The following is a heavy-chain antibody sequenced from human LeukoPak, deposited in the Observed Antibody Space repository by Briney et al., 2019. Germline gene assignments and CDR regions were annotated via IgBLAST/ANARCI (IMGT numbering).Heavy chain of an antibody. CDR3: ARPYGDDDNWFEP. V-gene: IGHV5-51*01. Sequence: GEPLNISCKRSEYTFTSYSIGWVRQLHGKGLEWIELIYPGDSDTRYSPPFQGQFPISADTSISTPCLQWSSLKSSDTAMYYCARPYGDDDNWFEPWGEGKLLTVSS. J-gene: IGHJ5*02. CDR1: EYTFTSYS. D-gene: IGHD4-17*01. CDR2: IYPGDSDT.